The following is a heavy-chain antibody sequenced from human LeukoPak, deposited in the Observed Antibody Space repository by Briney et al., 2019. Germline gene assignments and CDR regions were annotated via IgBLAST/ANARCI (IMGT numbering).Heavy chain of an antibody. CDR1: GFTFSSYG. CDR3: AERKVDIVVVVAANHDAFDI. D-gene: IGHD2-15*01. Sequence: GGSLRFSCAATGFTFSSYGMHWVRQAPGKGLEWVAFIRYDGSNKYYADSVKGRFTISRDNSKNTLYLQMNSLRAEDTAVNYCAERKVDIVVVVAANHDAFDIWGQGTMVTVSS. J-gene: IGHJ3*02. CDR2: IRYDGSNK. V-gene: IGHV3-30*02.